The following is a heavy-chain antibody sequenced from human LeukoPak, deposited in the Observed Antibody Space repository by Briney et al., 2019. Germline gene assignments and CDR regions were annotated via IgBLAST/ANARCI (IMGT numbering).Heavy chain of an antibody. CDR1: GGSITSDY. CDR2: ISYSGST. Sequence: PSETLSLTCTVSGGSITSDYWSWIRQPPGKGMEWIGYISYSGSTSYDPSLKSRVTISGDSSKKQFSLKLSSVTAADTAVYYCARFYYDSRGYWYYFDYWGQGTLVTVSS. CDR3: ARFYYDSRGYWYYFDY. D-gene: IGHD3-22*01. V-gene: IGHV4-59*08. J-gene: IGHJ4*02.